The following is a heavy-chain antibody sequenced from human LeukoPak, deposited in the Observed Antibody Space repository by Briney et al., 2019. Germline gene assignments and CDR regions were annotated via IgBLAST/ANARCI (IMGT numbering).Heavy chain of an antibody. J-gene: IGHJ6*02. CDR3: ARRTVTTRSYYYYGMDV. Sequence: ASVKVSCKVSGYTFTSYGISWVRQAPGQGLEWMGWISAYNGNTNYAQKLQGRVTMTTDTSTSTAYMELRSLRSDDTAVYYCARRTVTTRSYYYYGMDVWGQGTTVTVSS. CDR2: ISAYNGNT. CDR1: GYTFTSYG. D-gene: IGHD4-17*01. V-gene: IGHV1-18*01.